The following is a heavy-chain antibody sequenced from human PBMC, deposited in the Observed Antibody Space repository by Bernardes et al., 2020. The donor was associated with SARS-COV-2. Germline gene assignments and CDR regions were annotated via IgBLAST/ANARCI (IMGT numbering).Heavy chain of an antibody. V-gene: IGHV4-34*01. D-gene: IGHD3-9*01. CDR3: ARTPDYDVLTGYYAEGFDS. CDR1: GGSFSGYC. CDR2: ITHSGSN. J-gene: IGHJ5*01. Sequence: SEPLSLTCAVYGGSFSGYCWTWIRQPPGKGLEWIGEITHSGSNNYNPSLKSRVTISADRSKNQFSLRLSSVTAADTAVYYCARTPDYDVLTGYYAEGFDSWGQGTQVTVSS.